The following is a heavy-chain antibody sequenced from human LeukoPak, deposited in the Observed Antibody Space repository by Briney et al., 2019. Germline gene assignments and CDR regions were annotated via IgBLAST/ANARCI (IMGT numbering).Heavy chain of an antibody. Sequence: ASVKVSCKASGYIFTNHTMNWVRQAPGQGLEWMGWINTNTGNPTYAQGFTGRFIFSLDTSVSTAFLQITSLKAEDTAVYCCARDAGIEAYMDVWGKGTTVTVSS. V-gene: IGHV7-4-1*02. CDR2: INTNTGNP. CDR3: ARDAGIEAYMDV. J-gene: IGHJ6*03. CDR1: GYIFTNHT. D-gene: IGHD2-15*01.